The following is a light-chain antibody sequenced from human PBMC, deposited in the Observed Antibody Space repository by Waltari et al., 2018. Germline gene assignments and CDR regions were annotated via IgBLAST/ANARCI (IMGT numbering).Light chain of an antibody. J-gene: IGKJ5*01. CDR3: QRYFNIVL. Sequence: DIVMTQSPDSPAVSLGERATINCKSSQSVLSTSNRKTYIAWYQQKPGQTPRLLIYWASTLESGVPERFSGSESVTDFTLTISSLQAEDVAVYYCQRYFNIVLFGQGTRVEIK. CDR2: WAS. V-gene: IGKV4-1*01. CDR1: QSVLSTSNRKTY.